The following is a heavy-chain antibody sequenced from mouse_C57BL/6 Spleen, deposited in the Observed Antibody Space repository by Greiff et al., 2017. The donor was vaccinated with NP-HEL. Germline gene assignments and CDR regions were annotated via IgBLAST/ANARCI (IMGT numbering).Heavy chain of an antibody. CDR2: IYPGDGDT. J-gene: IGHJ2*01. Sequence: QVQLQQSGPELVKPGASVKISCKASGYAFSSSWMNWVKQRPGKGLEWIGRIYPGDGDTNYNGKFKGKATLTADKSSSTAYMQLSSLTSEDSAVYYCAREGYGSTFDYWGQGTTLTVSS. CDR3: AREGYGSTFDY. V-gene: IGHV1-82*01. D-gene: IGHD1-1*01. CDR1: GYAFSSSW.